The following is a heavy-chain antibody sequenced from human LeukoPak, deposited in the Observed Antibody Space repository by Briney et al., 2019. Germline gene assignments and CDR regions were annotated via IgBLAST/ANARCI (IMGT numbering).Heavy chain of an antibody. D-gene: IGHD3-10*01. J-gene: IGHJ1*01. Sequence: GGSLRLSCAASGFTFSSYGMSWVRQAPGKGLVWVSRNSGGSSTNYADSVEGRFTISRANAKSTLYPQMKSLRAEDTAVYYCARDRSGIDSSGPGEPGTVSSEGAHAPNTFRG. V-gene: IGHV3-74*01. CDR1: GFTFSSYG. CDR2: NSGGSST. CDR3: ARDRSGIDSSGPGEPGTVSSEGAHAPNTF.